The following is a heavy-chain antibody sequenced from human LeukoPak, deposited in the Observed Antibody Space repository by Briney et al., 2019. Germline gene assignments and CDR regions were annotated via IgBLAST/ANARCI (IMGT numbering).Heavy chain of an antibody. J-gene: IGHJ4*02. CDR3: AREDAGGTYSFDY. D-gene: IGHD1-26*01. CDR1: GFXVSSNF. CDR2: IYTSGIT. Sequence: PGGSLRLSCAVSGFXVSSNFMSWVRQAPGKGPEWVSVIYTSGITYYADSVRGRFTISRDNSKNTLYLQMDSLTAKDTAVYYCAREDAGGTYSFDYWGQGTLVTVSS. V-gene: IGHV3-66*01.